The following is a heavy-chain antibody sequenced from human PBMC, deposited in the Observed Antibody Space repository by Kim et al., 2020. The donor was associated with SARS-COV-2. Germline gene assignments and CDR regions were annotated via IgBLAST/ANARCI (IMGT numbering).Heavy chain of an antibody. Sequence: GGSLRLSCAASGFTFSSYSMQWVRQAPGKGLECVSFIIATGSALYADSVRGRFIVSRDNSENTMYLQMNSLRAEDTAIYYCARTARLPDYWGQGTLVTVSS. CDR3: ARTARLPDY. J-gene: IGHJ4*02. CDR1: GFTFSSYS. V-gene: IGHV3-23*01. D-gene: IGHD2-21*02. CDR2: IIATGSA.